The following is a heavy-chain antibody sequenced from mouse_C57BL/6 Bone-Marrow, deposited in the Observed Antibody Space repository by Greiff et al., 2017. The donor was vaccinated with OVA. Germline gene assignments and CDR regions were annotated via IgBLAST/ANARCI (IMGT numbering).Heavy chain of an antibody. Sequence: EVQGVESGEGLVKPGGSLKLSCAASGFTFSSYAMSWVRQTPEKRLEWVAYISSGGDYIYYADTVKGRFTISRDNARNTLYLQMSSLKSEDTAMYYCTRDRGAQATFAYWGQGTLVTVSA. CDR2: ISSGGDYI. V-gene: IGHV5-9-1*02. CDR3: TRDRGAQATFAY. CDR1: GFTFSSYA. J-gene: IGHJ3*01. D-gene: IGHD3-2*02.